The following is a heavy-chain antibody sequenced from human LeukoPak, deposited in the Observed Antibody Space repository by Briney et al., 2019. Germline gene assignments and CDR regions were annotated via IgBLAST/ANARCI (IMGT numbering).Heavy chain of an antibody. Sequence: PGGSLRLSCAASGFTFSSYWMHWVRQAPGKGRVWVSRIKGDGNTNYADSVKGRFTISRDNAKNTVSLKMNSLRAEDTGVYYCARAPSEIGGYYPEYFRHWGQGTLVTVSS. V-gene: IGHV3-74*01. CDR2: IKGDGNT. CDR3: ARAPSEIGGYYPEYFRH. CDR1: GFTFSSYW. J-gene: IGHJ1*01. D-gene: IGHD3-22*01.